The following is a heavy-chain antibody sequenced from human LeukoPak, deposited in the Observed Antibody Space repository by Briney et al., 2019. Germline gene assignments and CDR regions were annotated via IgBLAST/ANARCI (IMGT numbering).Heavy chain of an antibody. CDR3: ARGHSYGQDY. D-gene: IGHD5-18*01. CDR2: IKGDESEK. J-gene: IGHJ4*02. CDR1: GFTFSNYW. V-gene: IGHV3-7*01. Sequence: GGSLRLSCAASGFTFSNYWMHWVRQAPGKGLEWVANIKGDESEKYYVDSVKGRFTISRDNAKNSLYLQMNSLRAEDTAVYYCARGHSYGQDYWGQGTLVTVSS.